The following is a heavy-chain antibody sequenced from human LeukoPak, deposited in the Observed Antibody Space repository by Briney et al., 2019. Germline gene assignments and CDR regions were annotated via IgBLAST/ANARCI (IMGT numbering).Heavy chain of an antibody. J-gene: IGHJ3*02. CDR1: GYIFTRYD. CDR3: ARDDNYYYGSGRGLDAFDI. CDR2: MNPNTGNT. V-gene: IGHV1-8*01. D-gene: IGHD3-10*01. Sequence: ASVKVSCKASGYIFTRYDVNWVRQATGQGLEWMGWMNPNTGNTVYAQKFQGRVTMTRDTSIKTAYMELSSLRSEDTAVYYCARDDNYYYGSGRGLDAFDIWGQGTMVTVSS.